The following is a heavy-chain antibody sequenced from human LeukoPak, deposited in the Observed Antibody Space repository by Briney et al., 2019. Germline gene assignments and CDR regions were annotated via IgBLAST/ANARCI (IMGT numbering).Heavy chain of an antibody. J-gene: IGHJ4*02. CDR1: GFTISNHG. V-gene: IGHV3-7*01. Sequence: AETLRLSCAASGFTISNHGMNWVRHAPGKGVDGVSKTNQDESENHYVDSVKGRFTISRDNARNSLYLQINSLRVEDTAVYYCARDEVTYWGQGTLVTVSS. CDR2: TNQDESEN. CDR3: ARDEVTY.